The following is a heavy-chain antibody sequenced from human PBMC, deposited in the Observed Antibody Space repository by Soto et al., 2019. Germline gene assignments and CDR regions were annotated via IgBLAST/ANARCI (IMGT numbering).Heavy chain of an antibody. V-gene: IGHV3-48*04. J-gene: IGHJ5*02. D-gene: IGHD5-12*01. Sequence: GGSLRLSCAASGFTFSSYWMDWVRQAPGKGLEWVSYISGSGLTIYYADSVKGRFTISRDNAKNSLYLQMNSLGVEDTAVYYCARGPYRNTYNWFDSWGQGTLVTVSS. CDR3: ARGPYRNTYNWFDS. CDR2: ISGSGLTI. CDR1: GFTFSSYW.